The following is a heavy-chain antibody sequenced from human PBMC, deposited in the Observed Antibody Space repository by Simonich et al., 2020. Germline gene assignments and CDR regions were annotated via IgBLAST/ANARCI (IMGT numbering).Heavy chain of an antibody. D-gene: IGHD7-27*01. V-gene: IGHV3-7*01. CDR3: ARDGLGTAYYYYMDV. Sequence: EVQLVESGGGLVQPGGSLRLSCAASGFTFSSYWMSWVRQAPGKGLEWEANIKQDGSEKYYVDSVKGRFTISRDNAKTSLYLQMNSLRAEDTAVYYCARDGLGTAYYYYMDVWGKGTTVTVSS. CDR2: IKQDGSEK. J-gene: IGHJ6*03. CDR1: GFTFSSYW.